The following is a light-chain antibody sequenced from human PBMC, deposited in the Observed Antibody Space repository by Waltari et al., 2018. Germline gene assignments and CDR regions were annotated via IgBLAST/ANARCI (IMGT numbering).Light chain of an antibody. V-gene: IGLV2-23*03. CDR2: EGS. J-gene: IGLJ1*01. Sequence: QSALTQPASVSGSPGQSITIACTGTSSDVRSYTLVSWHQHHPGKAPKLQIYEGSKRPSGVSNRFSGSKSGNTASLTISGLQAEDEADYYCCSYAGSSTFDVFGTGTKVTVL. CDR1: SSDVRSYTL. CDR3: CSYAGSSTFDV.